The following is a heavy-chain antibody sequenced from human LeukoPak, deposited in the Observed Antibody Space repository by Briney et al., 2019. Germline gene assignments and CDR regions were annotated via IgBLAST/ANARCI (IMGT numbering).Heavy chain of an antibody. CDR2: INPLRGIT. V-gene: IGHV1-46*01. D-gene: IGHD2-21*02. Sequence: ASVKVSCKTSGYTFTDYYVHWVRQAPGLGLEWMGIINPLRGITIYAQKFQGRVTITADESTSTAYMELSSLRSEDTAVYYCARDVPGVTPSSEWGQGTLVTVSS. J-gene: IGHJ4*02. CDR1: GYTFTDYY. CDR3: ARDVPGVTPSSE.